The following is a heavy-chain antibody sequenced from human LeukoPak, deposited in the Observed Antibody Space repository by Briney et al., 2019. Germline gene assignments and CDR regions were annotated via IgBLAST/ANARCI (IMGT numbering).Heavy chain of an antibody. CDR3: AKDSPTDKAVALHTYDY. Sequence: GGSLRLSCAASGFTFSSYAMSWVRQAPGKGLEWVSAISGSGGSTYYADSVKGRFTISRDNSKNTLYLQMNSLRAEDTAVYYCAKDSPTDKAVALHTYDYWGQGTLVTVSS. J-gene: IGHJ4*02. V-gene: IGHV3-23*01. D-gene: IGHD6-19*01. CDR2: ISGSGGST. CDR1: GFTFSSYA.